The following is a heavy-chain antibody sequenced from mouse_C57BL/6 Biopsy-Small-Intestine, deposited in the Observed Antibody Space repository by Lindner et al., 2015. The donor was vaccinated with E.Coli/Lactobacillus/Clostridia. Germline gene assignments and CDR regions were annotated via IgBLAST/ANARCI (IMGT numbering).Heavy chain of an antibody. CDR3: AGTYYDYSFFDY. CDR1: GYSFRNYY. V-gene: IGHV1-66*01. Sequence: VQLQESGPELAKPGASVKISCKASGYSFRNYYIHWVKQRPGQGLEWIGWIYPGSGNTKYTEKFKGKATLTADTSSSTAYMQLSSLTSEDSAVYYCAGTYYDYSFFDYWGQGTTLTVSS. J-gene: IGHJ2*01. CDR2: IYPGSGNT. D-gene: IGHD2-4*01.